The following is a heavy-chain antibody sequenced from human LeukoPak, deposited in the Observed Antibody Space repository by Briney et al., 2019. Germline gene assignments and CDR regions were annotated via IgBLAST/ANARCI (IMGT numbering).Heavy chain of an antibody. Sequence: GSLRLSCAVSGFTFSTYSMNWVRQAPGKGLEWISFIRHDSSDIYYADSVKGRFTISRDNARDSLYLQMNSLRAEDTAVYYCARDWLGGLIWGQGTLVTVSS. CDR3: ARDWLGGLI. CDR2: IRHDSSDI. V-gene: IGHV3-48*01. D-gene: IGHD3-10*01. CDR1: GFTFSTYS. J-gene: IGHJ4*02.